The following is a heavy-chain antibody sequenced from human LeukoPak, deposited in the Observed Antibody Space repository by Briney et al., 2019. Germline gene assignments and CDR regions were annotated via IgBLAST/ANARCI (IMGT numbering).Heavy chain of an antibody. CDR1: GGAISSNY. Sequence: SETLSLTCTVSGGAISSNYCSWIRQPPGKGLEWIGYISYSGDSNYNPSLKSRVSISVDTSKNQFSLKLSSVTAADTAVYYCARQYYYGSGSPNWGQGTLVTVSS. J-gene: IGHJ4*02. CDR2: ISYSGDS. D-gene: IGHD3-10*01. CDR3: ARQYYYGSGSPN. V-gene: IGHV4-59*08.